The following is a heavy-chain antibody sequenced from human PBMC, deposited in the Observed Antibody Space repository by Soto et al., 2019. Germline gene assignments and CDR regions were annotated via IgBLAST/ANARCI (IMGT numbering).Heavy chain of an antibody. CDR3: ARDRCSGGSGYSGREWRYFDY. D-gene: IGHD2-15*01. CDR2: IYHSGST. CDR1: GGSISSSNW. Sequence: QVQRQESGPGLVKPSGTLSLTCAVSGGSISSSNWWSWVRQPPGKGLEWIGEIYHSGSTNYNPSLKSRVTISVDKSKNQFSLKLSSVTAADTAVYYCARDRCSGGSGYSGREWRYFDYWGQGTLVTVSS. V-gene: IGHV4-4*02. J-gene: IGHJ4*02.